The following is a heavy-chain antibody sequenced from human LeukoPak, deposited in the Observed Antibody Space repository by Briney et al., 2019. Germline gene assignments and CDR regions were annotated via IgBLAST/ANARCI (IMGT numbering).Heavy chain of an antibody. V-gene: IGHV4-30-2*01. J-gene: IGHJ4*02. CDR2: IHHSEST. CDR3: ARARSGTTVTTDFDY. Sequence: SETLSLTCAVSGGSLSSGGYSWSWIRQPPGKGLEWIGNIHHSESTHYNPSLKSRVTISVDRSKNQFSLKLSSVTAADTAVYYCARARSGTTVTTDFDYWGQGTLVTVSS. D-gene: IGHD4-17*01. CDR1: GGSLSSGGYS.